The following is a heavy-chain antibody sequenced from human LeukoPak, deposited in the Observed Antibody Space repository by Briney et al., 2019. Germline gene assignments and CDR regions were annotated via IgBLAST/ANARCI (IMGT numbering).Heavy chain of an antibody. D-gene: IGHD3-22*01. CDR1: GYTFSNYY. Sequence: VASVKISCKASGYTFSNYYIQWVRQAPGQGLEWMGIINPAGGSTTYAQNFQGRVTMTRDTSTSTVYMELSSLRSEDTAVYYCASPTPDREYYYDSSGFYFDYWGQGTLVTVSS. CDR2: INPAGGST. J-gene: IGHJ4*02. CDR3: ASPTPDREYYYDSSGFYFDY. V-gene: IGHV1-46*01.